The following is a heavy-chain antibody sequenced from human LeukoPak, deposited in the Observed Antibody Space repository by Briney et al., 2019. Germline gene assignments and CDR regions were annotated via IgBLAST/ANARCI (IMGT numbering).Heavy chain of an antibody. CDR2: IKQDGSEK. D-gene: IGHD4-17*01. CDR3: VRAVVYGDYQIFDY. V-gene: IGHV3-7*01. J-gene: IGHJ4*02. Sequence: GGSLRLSCAASGFTFSSYWMSWVRQAPGKGLEWVANIKQDGSEKYYVDSVKGRFTISRDNAKNSLYLQMNSLKAEDTAVYYCVRAVVYGDYQIFDYWGQGTLVTVSS. CDR1: GFTFSSYW.